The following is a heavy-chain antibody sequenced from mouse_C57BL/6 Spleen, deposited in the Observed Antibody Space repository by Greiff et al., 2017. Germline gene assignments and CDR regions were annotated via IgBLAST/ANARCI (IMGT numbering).Heavy chain of an antibody. Sequence: QVQLQQPGAELVKPGASVKLSCKASGYTFTSYWMQWVKQRPGQGLEWIGEIDPSDSYTNYNQKFKGKATLTVDTSSSTAYMQLSSLTSEDSAVYYCERRTADFDYWGQGTTLTVSS. CDR1: GYTFTSYW. J-gene: IGHJ2*01. CDR2: IDPSDSYT. V-gene: IGHV1-50*01. CDR3: ERRTADFDY.